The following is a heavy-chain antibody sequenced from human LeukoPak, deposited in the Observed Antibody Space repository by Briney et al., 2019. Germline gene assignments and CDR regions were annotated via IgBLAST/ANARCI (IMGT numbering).Heavy chain of an antibody. CDR1: GLTFPDAW. D-gene: IGHD3-10*01. J-gene: IGHJ4*02. CDR2: IKSKVDGGTA. CDR3: ARGFDY. Sequence: SGGSLRLSCAASGLTFPDAWMTWVRQVPGKGLEWVGRIKSKVDGGTADYATPVKGRFTISRDNAKNSLYLQMNSLRAEDTAVYYCARGFDYWGQGTLVTVSS. V-gene: IGHV3-15*01.